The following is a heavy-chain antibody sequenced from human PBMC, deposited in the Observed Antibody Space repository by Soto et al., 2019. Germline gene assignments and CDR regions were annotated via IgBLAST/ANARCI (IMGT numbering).Heavy chain of an antibody. D-gene: IGHD3-10*01. CDR2: IRQDGGET. Sequence: EVQLVESGGGLVQPGGSLRLSCAASQFTFTNYWMTWVRQAPGKGLEWVANIRQDGGETYYVDSVEGRCTISRDNAKNSLYLQMNSLRAEDTAVYYCAREIQYDTSGSYFDYWGQGTLVTVSS. CDR1: QFTFTNYW. J-gene: IGHJ4*02. V-gene: IGHV3-7*05. CDR3: AREIQYDTSGSYFDY.